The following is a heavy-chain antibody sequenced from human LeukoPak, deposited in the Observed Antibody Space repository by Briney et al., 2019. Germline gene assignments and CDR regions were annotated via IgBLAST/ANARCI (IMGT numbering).Heavy chain of an antibody. CDR3: GKSASLSSSWYVFGMDV. Sequence: PGRSLRLSCAASGFTFDDYAMHWVRQAPGKGLEWVSGISWNSGSIGYADSVKGRFTISRDNAKNSLYLQMNSLRAEDTALYYCGKSASLSSSWYVFGMDVWGQGTTVTVSS. D-gene: IGHD6-13*01. CDR2: ISWNSGSI. CDR1: GFTFDDYA. V-gene: IGHV3-9*01. J-gene: IGHJ6*02.